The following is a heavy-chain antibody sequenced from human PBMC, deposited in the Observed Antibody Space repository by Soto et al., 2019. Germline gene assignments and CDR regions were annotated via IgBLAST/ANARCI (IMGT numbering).Heavy chain of an antibody. D-gene: IGHD4-17*01. CDR1: GGSISSSNW. CDR3: ARFMTTVTNLAFDI. J-gene: IGHJ3*02. CDR2: FYHSGSN. V-gene: IGHV4-4*02. Sequence: QVQLQESGPGLVKPSGTLSLTCAVSGGSISSSNWWSWVRPPPGKGLEWIGEFYHSGSNNYNPSLRSRVTISVDKSKNQFSLKLSSVTAADTAVYYCARFMTTVTNLAFDIWGQGTMVTVSS.